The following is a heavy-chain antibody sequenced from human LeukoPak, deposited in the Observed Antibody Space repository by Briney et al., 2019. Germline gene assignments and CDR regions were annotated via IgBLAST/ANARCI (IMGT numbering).Heavy chain of an antibody. CDR2: IYYSGST. J-gene: IGHJ4*02. CDR3: ARQVEMATTYFDY. V-gene: IGHV4-59*08. D-gene: IGHD5-24*01. Sequence: SETLSLTCTVPGGSISSYYWSWIRQPPGKGLEWIGYIYYSGSTNYNPSLKSRVTISVDTSKNQFSLKLSSVTAADTAVYYCARQVEMATTYFDYWGQGTLVTVSS. CDR1: GGSISSYY.